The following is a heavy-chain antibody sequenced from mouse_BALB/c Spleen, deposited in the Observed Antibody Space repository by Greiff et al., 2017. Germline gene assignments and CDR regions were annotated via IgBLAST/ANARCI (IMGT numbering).Heavy chain of an antibody. CDR3: GRGYYNY. D-gene: IGHD2-3*01. CDR1: GYTFTSYW. J-gene: IGHJ3*01. CDR2: IYPGDGAT. Sequence: QVQLQQSGAELARPGASLKLSCKASGYTFTSYWMQWVQQRPGQGLDWIGAIYPGDGATRYTQKFKGKATLTEDKSSSTANMQLSSLASEDSAVYYCGRGYYNYWGQGTPLTVSA. V-gene: IGHV1-87*01.